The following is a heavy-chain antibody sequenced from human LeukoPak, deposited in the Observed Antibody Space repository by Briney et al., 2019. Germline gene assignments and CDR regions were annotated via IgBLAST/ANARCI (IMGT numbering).Heavy chain of an antibody. J-gene: IGHJ4*02. D-gene: IGHD3-22*01. CDR3: ARERYYDSSGYYYGFDY. CDR2: IYTSGST. V-gene: IGHV4-4*07. CDR1: GGSISSYY. Sequence: PSETLSLTCTVSGGSISSYYWSWIRQPAGKGLEWIGRIYTSGSTNYNPSLKSRVTMSVDTSKNQFSLKLSSVTAADTDVYYCARERYYDSSGYYYGFDYWGQGTLVTVSS.